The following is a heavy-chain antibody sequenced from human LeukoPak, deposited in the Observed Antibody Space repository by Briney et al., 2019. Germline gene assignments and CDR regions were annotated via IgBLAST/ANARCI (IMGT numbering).Heavy chain of an antibody. CDR1: GFSLRSYW. J-gene: IGHJ6*03. CDR3: VRDRGYYDILTGYYENYYYMDV. D-gene: IGHD3-9*01. V-gene: IGHV3-7*01. CDR2: IKQGGSEK. Sequence: GGSLRLSCAASGFSLRSYWMSWVRQAPGKGLEGVANIKQGGSEKDYVDSVKGRFTISRDNAQNSLYLQMNSLRGEDRAVYYCVRDRGYYDILTGYYENYYYMDVWGKGTTVTVSS.